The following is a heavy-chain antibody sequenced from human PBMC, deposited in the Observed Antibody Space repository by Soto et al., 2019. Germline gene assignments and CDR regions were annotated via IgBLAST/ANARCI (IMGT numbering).Heavy chain of an antibody. CDR3: ARDAMPGRGYAPVDY. CDR1: GYTFTTYG. J-gene: IGHJ4*02. D-gene: IGHD5-12*01. CDR2: ISVYNGYT. V-gene: IGHV1-18*01. Sequence: QVQLVQSGAEVKKPGASVKVSCKASGYTFTTYGITWVRQAPGQGLEWMGGISVYNGYTNFAQNLQGRVPMTTETSTSTAYMELTSLTSDDTAVYYCARDAMPGRGYAPVDYWGQGTLVTVSS.